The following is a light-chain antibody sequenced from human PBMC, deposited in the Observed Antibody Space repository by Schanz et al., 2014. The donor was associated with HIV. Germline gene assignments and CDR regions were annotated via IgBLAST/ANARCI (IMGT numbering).Light chain of an antibody. V-gene: IGKV3-20*01. CDR3: QQGGSWPLT. CDR1: QSVSSSY. CDR2: GAS. Sequence: EIGLTQSPGTLSLSPGERATLSCRASQSVSSSYLAWYQQKPGQAPRLLIYGASKRASGIPPRFSASGSGTDFSLTISSLEPEDFALYYCQQGGSWPLTFGGGTTVEIK. J-gene: IGKJ4*01.